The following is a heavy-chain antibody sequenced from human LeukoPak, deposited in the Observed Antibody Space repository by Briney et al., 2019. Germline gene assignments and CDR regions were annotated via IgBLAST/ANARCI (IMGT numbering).Heavy chain of an antibody. V-gene: IGHV1-2*02. Sequence: ASVKVSCKASGYTFTGYYMHWVRQAPGQGLEWMGWNNPNSGGTNYAQKFQGRVTMTRDTSTSTAYMELSRLRSDDTAVYYCAREAQWEPADALDMWGQGTMVTVSS. CDR1: GYTFTGYY. CDR3: AREAQWEPADALDM. CDR2: NNPNSGGT. D-gene: IGHD1-26*01. J-gene: IGHJ3*02.